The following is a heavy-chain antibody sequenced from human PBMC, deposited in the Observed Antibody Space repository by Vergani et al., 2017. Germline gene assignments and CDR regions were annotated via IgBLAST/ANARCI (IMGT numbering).Heavy chain of an antibody. V-gene: IGHV4-39*07. D-gene: IGHD4-17*01. Sequence: QVQLQESGPGLVKPSETLSLTCTVSGGSISSSSYYWGWIRQPPGKGLEWIGSIYYSGSTYYNPSLKSRVTISVDTSKNQFSLKLSSVTAADTAVYYCARINGDYGLDYWGQGTLVTVSS. CDR3: ARINGDYGLDY. CDR2: IYYSGST. CDR1: GGSISSSSYY. J-gene: IGHJ4*02.